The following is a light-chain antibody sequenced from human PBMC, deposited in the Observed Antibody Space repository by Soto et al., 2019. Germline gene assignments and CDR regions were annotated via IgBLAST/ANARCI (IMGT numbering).Light chain of an antibody. V-gene: IGLV2-14*01. J-gene: IGLJ6*01. Sequence: QSALTQPASVSGSPGQSITISCTGTSSDVGGYNYVSWYQQHPGKAPKLMIYEVSNRPSGVSNRFSASKSGNTASLTISGLQAEDEAEYYCSSYTTRSTLVFGGGTKVTVL. CDR2: EVS. CDR3: SSYTTRSTLV. CDR1: SSDVGGYNY.